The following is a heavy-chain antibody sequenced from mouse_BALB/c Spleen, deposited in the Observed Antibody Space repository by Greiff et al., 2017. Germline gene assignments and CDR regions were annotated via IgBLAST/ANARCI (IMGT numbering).Heavy chain of an antibody. D-gene: IGHD6-1*01. CDR3: ARRGASDFDV. V-gene: IGHV5-6*01. CDR2: ISSGGSYT. J-gene: IGHJ1*01. Sequence: EVQVVESGGDLVKPGGSLKLSCAASGFTFSSYGMSWVRQTPDKRLEWVATISSGGSYTYYPDTVKGRFTISRDNAKNTLYLQMSSLKSEDTAMYYCARRGASDFDVWGAGTTVTVSS. CDR1: GFTFSSYG.